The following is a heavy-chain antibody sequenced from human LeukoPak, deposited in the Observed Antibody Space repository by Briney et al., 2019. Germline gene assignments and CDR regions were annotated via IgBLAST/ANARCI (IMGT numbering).Heavy chain of an antibody. J-gene: IGHJ3*02. V-gene: IGHV4-59*01. CDR3: ACLTTADAFDI. CDR1: GDAISIYY. Sequence: KTSETLSLTCSVSGDAISIYYWSWIRQPPGKGLEWIGYIYNSGSTNYNPSLKSRVTISVDTSKNQFSLKLSSVTAADTAVYYCACLTTADAFDIWGQGTKVTVSS. D-gene: IGHD3-22*01. CDR2: IYNSGST.